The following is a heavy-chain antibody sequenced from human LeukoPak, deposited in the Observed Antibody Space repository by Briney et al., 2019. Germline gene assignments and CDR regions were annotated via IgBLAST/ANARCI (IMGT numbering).Heavy chain of an antibody. CDR1: GGSISSGNYY. J-gene: IGHJ6*03. D-gene: IGHD3-3*01. Sequence: SETLSLTCTVSGGSISSGNYYWSWIRQPAGKGLEWIGRIYTSGSTNYNPSLKSRVTISVDTSKNQFSLKLSSVTAADTAVYYCAREDYDFWSGSETPYYYHMDVWGKGTTVTVSS. V-gene: IGHV4-61*02. CDR3: AREDYDFWSGSETPYYYHMDV. CDR2: IYTSGST.